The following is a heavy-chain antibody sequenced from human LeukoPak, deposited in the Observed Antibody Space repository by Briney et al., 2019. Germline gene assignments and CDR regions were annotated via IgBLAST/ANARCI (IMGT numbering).Heavy chain of an antibody. CDR2: INAGNGNT. D-gene: IGHD5-18*01. J-gene: IGHJ4*02. CDR1: GYTFTNYA. Sequence: ASVKVSCKASGYTFTNYAMHWVRQAPGQRLEWMGWINAGNGNTKYSQEFQGRVTITRDTSASTAYMELSSLRSEDMAVYHCARGTGEGYTYGRYYFDYWGQGTLVTVSS. CDR3: ARGTGEGYTYGRYYFDY. V-gene: IGHV1-3*03.